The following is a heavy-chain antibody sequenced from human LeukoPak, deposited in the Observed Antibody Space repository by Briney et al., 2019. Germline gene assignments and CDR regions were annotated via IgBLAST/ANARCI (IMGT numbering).Heavy chain of an antibody. Sequence: GGSLRLSCAGSGFSFSNAWMSWVRQAPGKGLEWVANIKQDGSEKYYVDSVKGRFTISRDNAKNSLYLPMNSLRAEDTAVYYCARVSSKATVRGLITKKNYFYYYMDVWGKGTTVTISS. D-gene: IGHD3-10*01. J-gene: IGHJ6*03. CDR1: GFSFSNAW. V-gene: IGHV3-7*01. CDR2: IKQDGSEK. CDR3: ARVSSKATVRGLITKKNYFYYYMDV.